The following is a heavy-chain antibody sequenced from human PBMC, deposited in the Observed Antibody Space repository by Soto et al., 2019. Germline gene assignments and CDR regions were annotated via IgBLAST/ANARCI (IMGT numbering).Heavy chain of an antibody. J-gene: IGHJ4*02. CDR3: ARGNTAMVPYFDY. CDR2: IVPIFGTA. Sequence: SVKVSCKASGGTFSSYAISWVRQAPGQGLEWMGGIVPIFGTANYAQKFQGRVTITADESTSTAYMELSSLRSEDTAVYYCARGNTAMVPYFDYWGQGTLVTVSS. V-gene: IGHV1-69*13. CDR1: GGTFSSYA. D-gene: IGHD5-18*01.